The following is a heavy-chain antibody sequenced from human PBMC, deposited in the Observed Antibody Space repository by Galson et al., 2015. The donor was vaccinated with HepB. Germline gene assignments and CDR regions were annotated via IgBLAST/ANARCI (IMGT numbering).Heavy chain of an antibody. Sequence: SLRLSCAASGFTFSSYGMSWVRQAPGKGLEWVSTISGSGGNTYYADSVKGRFTISRDNSKNTLDLQMNSLRVEDTAIYYCAKGPDGRILVTDVSYWGQGTLVTVSS. J-gene: IGHJ4*02. D-gene: IGHD2-21*02. V-gene: IGHV3-23*01. CDR1: GFTFSSYG. CDR2: ISGSGGNT. CDR3: AKGPDGRILVTDVSY.